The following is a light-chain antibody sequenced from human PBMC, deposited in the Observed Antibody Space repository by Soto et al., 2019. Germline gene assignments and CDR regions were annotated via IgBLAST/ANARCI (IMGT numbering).Light chain of an antibody. CDR1: QTISTW. CDR2: DAS. V-gene: IGKV1-5*01. Sequence: DIQMTQSPSILSASVGDRVAITCRASQTISTWLAWYQLKPGKAPKLLIFDASSLESGVPSRFGGSGSGTESTLTISSLQPDDFATYYCQQYNTYSWTFGQGTTVEVK. J-gene: IGKJ1*01. CDR3: QQYNTYSWT.